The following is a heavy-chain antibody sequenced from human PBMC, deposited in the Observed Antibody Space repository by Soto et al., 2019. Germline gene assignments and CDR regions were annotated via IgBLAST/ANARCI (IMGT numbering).Heavy chain of an antibody. CDR1: GYTFTNND. Sequence: ASVKVSCKASGYTFTNNDVSWVRQATGQGLEWMGWMNPGSGDTGYAQKFQGRVTMTRDTSIATAYMELNSLTSEDTAIYYCARMESFGSLNWFDPWGQGTLVTVSS. CDR2: MNPGSGDT. J-gene: IGHJ5*02. CDR3: ARMESFGSLNWFDP. D-gene: IGHD5-18*01. V-gene: IGHV1-8*02.